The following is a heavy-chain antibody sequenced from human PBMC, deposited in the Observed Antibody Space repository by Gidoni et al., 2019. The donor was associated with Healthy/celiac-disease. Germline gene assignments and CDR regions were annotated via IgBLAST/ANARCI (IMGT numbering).Heavy chain of an antibody. CDR1: GCSISRSSYY. Sequence: QLQLQASGPGLVKPSETLSLTCPVPGCSISRSSYYWGWIRQTPGTGLEWIGSIYYSGSTYYNPSIKSRVTIAVDTYKNKFSLKRSSVTAAETAVYYCASRYRSWYNYWGQGTLVTGSS. J-gene: IGHJ4*02. CDR3: ASRYRSWYNY. CDR2: IYYSGST. V-gene: IGHV4-39*01. D-gene: IGHD6-13*01.